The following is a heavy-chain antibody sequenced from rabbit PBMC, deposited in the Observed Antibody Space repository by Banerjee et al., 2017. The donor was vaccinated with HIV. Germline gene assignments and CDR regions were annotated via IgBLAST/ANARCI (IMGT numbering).Heavy chain of an antibody. V-gene: IGHV1S45*01. Sequence: QEQLEESGGDLVKPEGSLTLTCTASGFTISSSYYMCWVRQAPGKGLEWIACINTGSSGAYYAGWVNGRFSISRENTQNTLYLQLNSLTAADTATYFCARDLAGVIGWNFGLWGQGPLVTVS. CDR1: GFTISSSYY. D-gene: IGHD4-1*01. J-gene: IGHJ3*01. CDR2: INTGSSGA. CDR3: ARDLAGVIGWNFGL.